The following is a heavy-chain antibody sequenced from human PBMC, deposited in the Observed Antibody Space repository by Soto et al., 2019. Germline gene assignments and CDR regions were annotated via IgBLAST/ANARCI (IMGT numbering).Heavy chain of an antibody. CDR1: GFTFSDYY. Sequence: GGSLSLACAPSGFTFSDYYMSWIRQAPGKGLEWVSYISSSGSTIYYADSVKGRFTISRDNAKNSLYLQMNSLRAEDTAVYYCARGIAASLYGMDVWGQGTTVTVSS. CDR2: ISSSGSTI. D-gene: IGHD6-13*01. J-gene: IGHJ6*02. V-gene: IGHV3-11*01. CDR3: ARGIAASLYGMDV.